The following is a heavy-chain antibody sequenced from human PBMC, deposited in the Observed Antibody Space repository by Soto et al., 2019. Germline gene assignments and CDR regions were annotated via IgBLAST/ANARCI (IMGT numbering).Heavy chain of an antibody. Sequence: QITLKESGPTLVKPTQTLTLTCTFSGFSLSTSGVGVGWIRQPPGKALEWLALIYWDDDKRYSPSLKSRLTITKDTSKNQVVLTITNMDPVDTATYYCARSIRDYGSGSKPYFDYWGQGTLVTVSS. CDR3: ARSIRDYGSGSKPYFDY. CDR2: IYWDDDK. J-gene: IGHJ4*02. V-gene: IGHV2-5*02. CDR1: GFSLSTSGVG. D-gene: IGHD3-10*01.